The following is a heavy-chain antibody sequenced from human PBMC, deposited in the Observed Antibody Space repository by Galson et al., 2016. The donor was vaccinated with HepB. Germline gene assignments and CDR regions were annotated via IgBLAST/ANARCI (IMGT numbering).Heavy chain of an antibody. CDR3: ARSLDYYYGMDV. J-gene: IGHJ6*02. CDR2: ISGYNGNT. CDR1: GYTFTNYG. V-gene: IGHV1-18*04. Sequence: SVKVSCKASGYTFTNYGISWVRQAPGHGLEWMGWISGYNGNTNYAQKVQGRVTMTTDTSSTTAYMELRSLRSDDTAVYYCARSLDYYYGMDVWGQGTTVTVSS.